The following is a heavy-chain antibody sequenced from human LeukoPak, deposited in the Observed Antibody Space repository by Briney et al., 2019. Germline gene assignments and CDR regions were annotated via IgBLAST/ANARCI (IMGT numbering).Heavy chain of an antibody. J-gene: IGHJ6*03. V-gene: IGHV4-59*08. CDR2: IYYSGST. D-gene: IGHD2-2*01. CDR3: ARQSCSSTSCYRGYYYYMDV. Sequence: SETLSLTCTVSGGSISSYYWSWIRQPPGKGLEWIGYIYYSGSTNYNPSLKSRVTISVDTSKNQFSLKLSSVTAADTAVYYCARQSCSSTSCYRGYYYYMDVWGKGTTVTVSS. CDR1: GGSISSYY.